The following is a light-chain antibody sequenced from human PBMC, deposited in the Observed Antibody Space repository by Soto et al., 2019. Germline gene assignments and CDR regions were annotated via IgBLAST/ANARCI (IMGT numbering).Light chain of an antibody. J-gene: IGKJ1*01. CDR2: LGS. CDR1: QSLLHSNGYNY. V-gene: IGKV2-28*01. Sequence: DIVMTQSPLSLLVTPGEPASISCRSSQSLLHSNGYNYLDWYLQKPGQSPQLLIYLGSNRASGVADRFSGSGSGTDFTLKISRVEAEDVGVYYCMQALQTPWTFGQGTKVEIK. CDR3: MQALQTPWT.